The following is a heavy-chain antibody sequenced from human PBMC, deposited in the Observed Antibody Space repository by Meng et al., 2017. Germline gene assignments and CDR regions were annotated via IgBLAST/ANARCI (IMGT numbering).Heavy chain of an antibody. CDR2: ITPIFGTA. J-gene: IGHJ4*02. CDR1: GGTFSSYA. CDR3: ATGSRSYPLVKY. D-gene: IGHD3-10*01. Sequence: VQFGAEVKKPGSWVKDACKASGGTFSSYAISWVQQAPGQGLVWMGGITPIFGTANYAQKIQGRVTITADESTSTAYMELSSLRSEDTAVYYCATGSRSYPLVKYWGQGTLVTVSS. V-gene: IGHV1-69*01.